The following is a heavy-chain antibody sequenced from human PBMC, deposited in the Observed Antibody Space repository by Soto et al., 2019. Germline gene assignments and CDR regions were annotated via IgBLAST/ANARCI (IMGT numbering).Heavy chain of an antibody. V-gene: IGHV5-10-1*01. CDR2: IDPSDSYT. D-gene: IGHD2-2*01. CDR3: ASSPSIPDIVVVPAAFTDYYGMDV. Sequence: GESLKISCNGSGYSFTSYWISWVRQMPGKGLEWMGRIDPSDSYTNYSPSFQGHVTISADKSISTAYLQWSSLKASDTAMYYCASSPSIPDIVVVPAAFTDYYGMDVWGQGTTVTVSS. J-gene: IGHJ6*02. CDR1: GYSFTSYW.